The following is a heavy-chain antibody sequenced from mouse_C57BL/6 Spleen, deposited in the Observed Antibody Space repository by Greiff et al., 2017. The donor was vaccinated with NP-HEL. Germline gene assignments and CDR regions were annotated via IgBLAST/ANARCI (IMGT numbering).Heavy chain of an antibody. Sequence: DVQLVESGGGLVKPGGSLKLSCAASGFTFSDYGMHWVRQAPEKGLEWVAYISSGSSTIYYADTVKGRVTISRDNAKNTLFLQMTRLRSEDTAMYYCARSNWDYLDYWGQGTTLTVSS. CDR1: GFTFSDYG. CDR3: ARSNWDYLDY. V-gene: IGHV5-17*01. CDR2: ISSGSSTI. J-gene: IGHJ2*01.